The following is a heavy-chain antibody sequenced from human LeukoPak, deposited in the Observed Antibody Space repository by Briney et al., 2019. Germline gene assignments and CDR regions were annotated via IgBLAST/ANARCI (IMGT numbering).Heavy chain of an antibody. CDR3: AKALGGYHFDY. CDR1: GFTFSSYG. J-gene: IGHJ4*02. CDR2: ISGSGGNT. D-gene: IGHD3-16*01. Sequence: GGSLRLSCAASGFTFSSYGMSWVRQAPGKGLEWVSSISGSGGNTYYADSVKGRFTISRDNSKNTLFLHMDSLRAEDTAVYYCAKALGGYHFDYWGQGTLVTVSS. V-gene: IGHV3-23*01.